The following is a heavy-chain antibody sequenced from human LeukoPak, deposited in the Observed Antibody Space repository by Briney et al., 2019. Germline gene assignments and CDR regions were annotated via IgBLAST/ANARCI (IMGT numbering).Heavy chain of an antibody. D-gene: IGHD5-18*01. CDR2: FSYSGNI. J-gene: IGHJ5*02. Sequence: SEALSLTCTVSGASINSGTYYWGWVRQPPGKGLEWIGTFSYSGNIYYNPSLKSRVTMSVDTSKNQFSLKLSSVSAADTAVYYCARLGIRGDWFDPWGQGTLVTVSS. V-gene: IGHV4-39*07. CDR3: ARLGIRGDWFDP. CDR1: GASINSGTYY.